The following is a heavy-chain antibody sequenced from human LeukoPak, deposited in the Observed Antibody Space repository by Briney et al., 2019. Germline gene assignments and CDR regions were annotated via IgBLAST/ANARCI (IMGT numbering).Heavy chain of an antibody. J-gene: IGHJ4*02. D-gene: IGHD6-19*01. CDR2: ISRNGGST. Sequence: GGSLRLSCSASGFTFSTYATHWVRQAPGKGLEYVSGISRNGGSTYYADSVKGRFTISRDNSKNTLYLQMSSLRAEDTALYYCVNQISGWVYWGQGTLVTVS. V-gene: IGHV3-64D*06. CDR1: GFTFSTYA. CDR3: VNQISGWVY.